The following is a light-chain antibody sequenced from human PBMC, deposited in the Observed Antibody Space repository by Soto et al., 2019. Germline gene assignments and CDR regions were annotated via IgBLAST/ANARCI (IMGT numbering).Light chain of an antibody. J-gene: IGLJ1*01. V-gene: IGLV1-44*01. CDR3: AAWDDSLNGFYV. CDR1: SSNIGSNT. CDR2: SNN. Sequence: QSALTQPPSASGTPGQRVTISCSGSSSNIGSNTVNWYQQLPGTAPKLLIYSNNQRPSGVPDRFPGSKSGTSASLAISGLQSEDEADYYCAAWDDSLNGFYVFGTGTKVTDL.